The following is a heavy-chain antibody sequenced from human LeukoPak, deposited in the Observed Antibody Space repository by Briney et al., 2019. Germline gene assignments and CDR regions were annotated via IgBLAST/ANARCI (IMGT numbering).Heavy chain of an antibody. CDR2: IYHSGST. CDR3: ASPPHYYGSGSYYLNY. V-gene: IGHV4-4*02. D-gene: IGHD3-10*01. CDR1: GGSMSSTKW. J-gene: IGHJ4*02. Sequence: SGTLSLTCAVSGGSMSSTKWWSWVRQPPGKGLEWIGEIYHSGSTNHNPPLKSRITISVDTSKNQFSLKLSSVTAADTAVYYCASPPHYYGSGSYYLNYWGQGTLVTVSS.